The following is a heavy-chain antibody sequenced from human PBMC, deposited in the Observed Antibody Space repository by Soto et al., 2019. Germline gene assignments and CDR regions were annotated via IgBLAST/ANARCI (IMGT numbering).Heavy chain of an antibody. Sequence: QLPLQESGPGLVKPSETLSLTCSVSGGSVSSSGYYWGWIRQPPGKGLEWIGSMNYSGNTHYNASLKSRVTISVDTSKNRFSLKLSSVTAADTAVYYCARHFGYDVLTESGGGFDSWGQGTLVTVSS. CDR3: ARHFGYDVLTESGGGFDS. D-gene: IGHD3-9*01. CDR2: MNYSGNT. CDR1: GGSVSSSGYY. V-gene: IGHV4-39*01. J-gene: IGHJ4*02.